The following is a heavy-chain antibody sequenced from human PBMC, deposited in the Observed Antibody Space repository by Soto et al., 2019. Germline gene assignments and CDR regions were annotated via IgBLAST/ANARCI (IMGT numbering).Heavy chain of an antibody. CDR1: GGSISSSSYY. Sequence: PSETLSLTCTVSGGSISSSSYYWGWIRQPPGKGLEWIGSIYYSGSTYYNPSLKSRVTISVDTSKNQFSLKLSSVTAADTAVYYCARVNVLRFLEWPRGMDVWGQGTTVTVSS. CDR2: IYYSGST. J-gene: IGHJ6*02. CDR3: ARVNVLRFLEWPRGMDV. V-gene: IGHV4-39*01. D-gene: IGHD3-3*01.